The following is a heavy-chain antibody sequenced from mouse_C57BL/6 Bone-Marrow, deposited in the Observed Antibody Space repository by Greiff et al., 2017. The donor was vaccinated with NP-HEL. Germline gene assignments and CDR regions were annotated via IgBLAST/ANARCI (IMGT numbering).Heavy chain of an antibody. CDR3: ARWGTLGAWFAY. D-gene: IGHD4-1*01. J-gene: IGHJ3*01. Sequence: QVQLKESGAELVRPGTSVKMSCKASGYTFTNYWIGWAKQRPGHGLEWIGDIYPGGGYTNYNAKFKGKATLTADKSSSTAYMQFSSLTSEDSAIYYCARWGTLGAWFAYWGQGTLVTVSA. V-gene: IGHV1-63*01. CDR2: IYPGGGYT. CDR1: GYTFTNYW.